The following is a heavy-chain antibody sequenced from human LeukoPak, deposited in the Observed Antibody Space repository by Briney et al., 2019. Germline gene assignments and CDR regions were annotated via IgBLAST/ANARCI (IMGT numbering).Heavy chain of an antibody. D-gene: IGHD4-17*01. V-gene: IGHV3-23*01. CDR3: ARSTMTTSIDWFDP. CDR2: ITGSGGST. Sequence: GGSLRLSCAASGFTFTNYAMSWVRQAPGKGLEWVSSITGSGGSTYYADSVKGRLTISRDNSKNTLYLQMNSLRAEDTALYYCARSTMTTSIDWFDPWGQGTLVTVSS. CDR1: GFTFTNYA. J-gene: IGHJ5*02.